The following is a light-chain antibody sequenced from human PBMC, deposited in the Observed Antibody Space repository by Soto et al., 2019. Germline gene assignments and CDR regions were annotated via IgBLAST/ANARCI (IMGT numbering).Light chain of an antibody. Sequence: HSVLAQPPSVSVAPGQSVTISCTGTSSDVGSYSRVSWYQQPPGTAPKLMIYDVSNRPSGVPDRFSGSKPGHTASLTISGLQVEDEADYYCSAYTSTSTYVFGTGTKVTVL. V-gene: IGLV2-18*02. J-gene: IGLJ1*01. CDR3: SAYTSTSTYV. CDR1: SSDVGSYSR. CDR2: DVS.